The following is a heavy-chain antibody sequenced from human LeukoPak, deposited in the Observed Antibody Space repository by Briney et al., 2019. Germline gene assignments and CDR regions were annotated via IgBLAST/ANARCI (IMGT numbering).Heavy chain of an antibody. CDR3: ARGHGRWAFDI. J-gene: IGHJ3*02. D-gene: IGHD6-13*01. CDR2: IHSGGNT. CDR1: GFTVSSTY. V-gene: IGHV3-53*01. Sequence: PGGSLRLAWAAAGFTVSSTYMSWVRQAPGKGREWVSLIHSGGNTLYADSVKGRFPISRDNSENTLYLQMHSLSAEDTAVYYCARGHGRWAFDIWGQGTMVTVSS.